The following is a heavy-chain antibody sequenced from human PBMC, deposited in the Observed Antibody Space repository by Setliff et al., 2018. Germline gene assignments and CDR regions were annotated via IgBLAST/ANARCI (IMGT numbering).Heavy chain of an antibody. D-gene: IGHD6-13*01. CDR2: IYSGGST. J-gene: IGHJ4*02. CDR1: GFTFSTYW. CDR3: TTAPLAAASTC. Sequence: PGGSLRLSCGASGFTFSTYWMSWVRQAPGKGLEWVSVIYSGGSTYYADSVKGRFTISRDNSKNTLYLQMNSLKTEDTAVYYCTTAPLAAASTCWGQGTLVTVSS. V-gene: IGHV3-53*01.